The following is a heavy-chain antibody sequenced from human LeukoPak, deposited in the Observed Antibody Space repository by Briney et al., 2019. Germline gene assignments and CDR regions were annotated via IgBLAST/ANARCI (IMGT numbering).Heavy chain of an antibody. Sequence: GGSLRLSCTASGFTFSSLAMTWVRQAPGKGLEWVSVIYSGGSTYYADSVKGRFTISRDNSKNTLYLQMNSLRAEDTAVYYCARDLHGSHFHWGQGTLVTVSS. J-gene: IGHJ4*02. D-gene: IGHD1-26*01. V-gene: IGHV3-53*01. CDR1: GFTFSSLA. CDR3: ARDLHGSHFH. CDR2: IYSGGST.